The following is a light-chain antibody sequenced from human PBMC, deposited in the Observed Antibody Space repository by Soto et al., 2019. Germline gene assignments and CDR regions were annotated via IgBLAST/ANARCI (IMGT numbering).Light chain of an antibody. Sequence: QSALTQPASVSGSPGQSITISCTGTSSDVGAYNYVSWYQQHPGKAPKLMLYDVNNRPSGVSNRFSGSKSGNTASLTISGLHAEDAADYYSSWSTSSTTVFGGGTKLTVL. J-gene: IGLJ2*01. CDR2: DVN. CDR1: SSDVGAYNY. CDR3: SWSTSSTTV. V-gene: IGLV2-14*03.